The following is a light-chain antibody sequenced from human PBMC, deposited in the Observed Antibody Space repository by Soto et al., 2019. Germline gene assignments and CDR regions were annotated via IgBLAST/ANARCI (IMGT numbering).Light chain of an antibody. Sequence: ITESGDTLYLAGGRSATHSWWASQSLSSSYLAWYQQKPGQAPRLLIYGASTRATDIPDRFSCSACGRDHTLCVCGLGIHDVPVYDRREYGSTSMTYGRGTKVDIK. CDR3: REYGSTSMT. V-gene: IGKV3-20*01. CDR1: QSLSSSY. CDR2: GAS. J-gene: IGKJ1*01.